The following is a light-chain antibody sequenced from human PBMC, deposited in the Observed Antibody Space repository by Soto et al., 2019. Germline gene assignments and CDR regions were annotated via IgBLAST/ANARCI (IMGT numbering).Light chain of an antibody. J-gene: IGKJ1*01. Sequence: EILMTQSPDTLSVSPGERVTLSCRASRTVSNRLAWYQHKPGQAPRLLIYGASTRATGIPARFSGSGSGTEFTLTISSLQSEDFAEYHCQQYNNWPQTFGRGTKVDIK. CDR1: RTVSNR. CDR2: GAS. V-gene: IGKV3-15*01. CDR3: QQYNNWPQT.